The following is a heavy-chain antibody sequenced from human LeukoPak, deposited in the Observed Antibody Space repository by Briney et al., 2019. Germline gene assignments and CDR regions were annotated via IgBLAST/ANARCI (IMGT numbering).Heavy chain of an antibody. D-gene: IGHD5-12*01. CDR1: GGTLSTHG. V-gene: IGHV1-69*05. CDR3: ARGDSGYDYGFDY. J-gene: IGHJ4*02. CDR2: IIPIFGTT. Sequence: SVKVSCKASGGTLSTHGINWVRQAPGQGLEWMGGIIPIFGTTNYAQKFQGRVTITTDEPTSTGYMELRSLRSDDTAVYFCARGDSGYDYGFDYWGQGTLVTVSS.